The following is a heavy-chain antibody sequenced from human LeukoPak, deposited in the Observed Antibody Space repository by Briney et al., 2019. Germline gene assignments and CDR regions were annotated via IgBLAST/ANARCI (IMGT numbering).Heavy chain of an antibody. Sequence: SETLSLTCTVSGYSISSGYYWGWIRQPPGKGLEWIGSIYHSGSTYYNPSLKSRVTISVDTSKNQFSLKLSSVTVADTAVYYCAREIDRYSSGCRIDYWGQGTLVTVSS. J-gene: IGHJ4*02. V-gene: IGHV4-38-2*02. CDR2: IYHSGST. D-gene: IGHD6-19*01. CDR3: AREIDRYSSGCRIDY. CDR1: GYSISSGYY.